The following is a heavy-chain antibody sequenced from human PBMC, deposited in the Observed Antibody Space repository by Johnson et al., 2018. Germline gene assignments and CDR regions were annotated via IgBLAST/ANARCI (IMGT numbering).Heavy chain of an antibody. J-gene: IGHJ6*03. CDR3: AREGETVMDV. CDR2: ISSNGGST. CDR1: GFTFSSYA. Sequence: VQLVQSGGGLVQPGGSXRLSCAASGFTFSSYAMHWVRQAPGKGLEYVSAISSNGGSTYYANSVKGRFTISRDNSKNTLYLPMGSLRAEDMAVYYCAREGETVMDVWGKGTTVTVSS. D-gene: IGHD3-16*01. V-gene: IGHV3-64*01.